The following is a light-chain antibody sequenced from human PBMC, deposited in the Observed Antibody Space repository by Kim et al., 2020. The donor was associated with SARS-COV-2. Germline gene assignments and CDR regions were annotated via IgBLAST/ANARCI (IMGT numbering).Light chain of an antibody. Sequence: DIQMTQSPSTLSASVGDRVTITCRASQSIRNWLAWYQQKPGKAPKLLIYHASTLNRGVPSRFSGRGSGTEFTLTIGGLQSDDFGTYYCQQYNRYWAFGQGTKVHIK. CDR3: QQYNRYWA. J-gene: IGKJ1*01. V-gene: IGKV1-5*01. CDR2: HAS. CDR1: QSIRNW.